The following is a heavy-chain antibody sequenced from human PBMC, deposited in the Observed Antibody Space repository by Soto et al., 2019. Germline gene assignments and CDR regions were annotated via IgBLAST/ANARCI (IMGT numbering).Heavy chain of an antibody. J-gene: IGHJ5*02. CDR1: GYTFTGYY. CDR2: INPNSGGT. D-gene: IGHD3-10*01. Sequence: GASVKVSCKASGYTFTGYYMHWVRQAPGQGLEWMGWINPNSGGTNYAQKFQGWVTMTRDTSISTAYMELSRLRSDDTALYYCARDRITMVRGDNPNWFDPWGQGTLVTVSS. CDR3: ARDRITMVRGDNPNWFDP. V-gene: IGHV1-2*04.